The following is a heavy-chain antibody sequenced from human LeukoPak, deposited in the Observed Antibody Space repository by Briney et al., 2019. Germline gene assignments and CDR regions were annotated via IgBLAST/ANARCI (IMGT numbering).Heavy chain of an antibody. D-gene: IGHD5-18*01. CDR3: ARESRGYSYGSI. CDR1: GGSISSGGYS. CDR2: IYYSGST. V-gene: IGHV4-61*08. J-gene: IGHJ4*02. Sequence: SETLSLTCAVSGGSISSGGYSWSWIRQPPGKGLEWIGYIYYSGSTNYNPSLKSRVTISVDTSKNQFSLKLSSVTAADTAVYYCARESRGYSYGSIWGQGTLVTVSS.